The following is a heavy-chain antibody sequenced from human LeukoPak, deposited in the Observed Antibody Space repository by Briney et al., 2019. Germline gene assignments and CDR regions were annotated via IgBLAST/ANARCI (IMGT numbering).Heavy chain of an antibody. J-gene: IGHJ5*02. Sequence: GGSLRLSCAASGFTFSSYWMHWVCQAPGKGLVWVSRISTDGSSTTYADSVKGRFTISRDNAKNTLYLQMNSLRAEDTAVYYCARAGGHSSPAGSWGQGTLVTVSS. CDR3: ARAGGHSSPAGS. D-gene: IGHD6-13*01. V-gene: IGHV3-74*01. CDR2: ISTDGSST. CDR1: GFTFSSYW.